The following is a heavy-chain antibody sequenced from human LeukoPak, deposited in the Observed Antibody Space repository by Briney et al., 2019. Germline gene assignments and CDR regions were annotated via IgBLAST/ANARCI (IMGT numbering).Heavy chain of an antibody. J-gene: IGHJ6*02. Sequence: SETLSLTCTVSGGSISSYYWSWIRQPPGKGLEWIGYIYYSGSTNYNPSLKSRVTISVDTSKNQFSLKLSSVTAADTAVYYCARLRPNYDILTGYGPGYYGMDVWGQGTTVTVSS. D-gene: IGHD3-9*01. CDR2: IYYSGST. CDR1: GGSISSYY. V-gene: IGHV4-59*08. CDR3: ARLRPNYDILTGYGPGYYGMDV.